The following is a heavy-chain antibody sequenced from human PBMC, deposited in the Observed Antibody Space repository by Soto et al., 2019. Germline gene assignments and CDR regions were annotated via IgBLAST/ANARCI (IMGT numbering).Heavy chain of an antibody. CDR3: ARHGGYYFDY. J-gene: IGHJ4*02. D-gene: IGHD3-16*01. Sequence: SETLSLTCAVYGGSFSGYYWSWIRQPPGKGLEWIGEIGHSGGTVYNPSLESRVTISGDSSNNQFSLKLNSVAAADTAVYYCARHGGYYFDYWGQGAPVTVSS. CDR2: IGHSGGT. CDR1: GGSFSGYY. V-gene: IGHV4-34*01.